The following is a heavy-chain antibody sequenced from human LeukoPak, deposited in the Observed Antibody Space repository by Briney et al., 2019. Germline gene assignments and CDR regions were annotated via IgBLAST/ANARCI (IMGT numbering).Heavy chain of an antibody. J-gene: IGHJ5*02. V-gene: IGHV3-66*02. CDR1: GFTFSGNY. CDR3: ARVFCGSGRSNWFDP. CDR2: SYNGGTT. D-gene: IGHD3-10*01. Sequence: GGSLRLSCAASGFTFSGNYMNWVRQTPGKGLEWVSVSYNGGTTEYADSVKGRFTISRDNSRNTLYLQMNSLRVEDAAVYYCARVFCGSGRSNWFDPWGQGTLVTVSS.